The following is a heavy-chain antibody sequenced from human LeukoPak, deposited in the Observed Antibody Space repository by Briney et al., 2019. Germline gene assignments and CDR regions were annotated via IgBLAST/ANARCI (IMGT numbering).Heavy chain of an antibody. V-gene: IGHV4-34*01. D-gene: IGHD1-7*01. Sequence: SETLSLTCAVSGCSISSGGYYWSWIRQPPGKGLEWIGEINHSGSTNYNPSLKSRVTISVDTSKNQFSLKLSSVTAADTAVYYCASSGWNYDDAFDIWGQGTMVTVSS. J-gene: IGHJ3*02. CDR2: INHSGST. CDR1: GCSISSGGYY. CDR3: ASSGWNYDDAFDI.